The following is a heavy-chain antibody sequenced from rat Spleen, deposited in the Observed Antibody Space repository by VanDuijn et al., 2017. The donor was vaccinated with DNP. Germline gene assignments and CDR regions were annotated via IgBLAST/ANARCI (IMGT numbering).Heavy chain of an antibody. CDR1: GLSLTSNS. CDR3: ASLNYGNYGY. J-gene: IGHJ2*01. D-gene: IGHD1-3*01. Sequence: QVQLKESGPGLVQPSQTLSLTCAVSGLSLTSNSVSWIRQPPGKGLEWMGVMWSNGGTDYNSAVKSRLSISRDTSKSQIFLKINSLQTEDTAMYFCASLNYGNYGYWGQGVMVTVSS. V-gene: IGHV2-47*01. CDR2: MWSNGGT.